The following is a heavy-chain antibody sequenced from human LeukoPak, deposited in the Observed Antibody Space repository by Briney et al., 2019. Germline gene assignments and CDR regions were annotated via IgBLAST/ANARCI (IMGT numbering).Heavy chain of an antibody. CDR1: GFTFSSYA. J-gene: IGHJ3*02. V-gene: IGHV3-30-3*01. Sequence: HPGGSLRLSCAASGFTFSSYAMHWVRQAPGKGPEWVAVISYDGSNKYYADSVKGRFTISRDNSKNTLYLQMNSLRAEDTAVYYCARDHRWYCSGGSCYSSAFDIWGQGTMVTVSS. D-gene: IGHD2-15*01. CDR2: ISYDGSNK. CDR3: ARDHRWYCSGGSCYSSAFDI.